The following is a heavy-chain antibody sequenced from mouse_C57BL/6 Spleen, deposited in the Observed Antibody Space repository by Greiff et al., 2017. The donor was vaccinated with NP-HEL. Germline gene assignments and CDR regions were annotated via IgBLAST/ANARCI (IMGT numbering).Heavy chain of an antibody. CDR2: IDPSDSYT. CDR3: AKRGGYDVPWFAY. Sequence: QVQLQQPGAELVRPGTSVKLSCKASGYTFTSYWMHWVKQRPGQGLEWIGVIDPSDSYTNYNQKFKGKATLTVDTSSSTAYMQLSSLTSEDSAVSYCAKRGGYDVPWFAYWGKGTLVTVSA. V-gene: IGHV1-59*01. D-gene: IGHD2-2*01. J-gene: IGHJ3*01. CDR1: GYTFTSYW.